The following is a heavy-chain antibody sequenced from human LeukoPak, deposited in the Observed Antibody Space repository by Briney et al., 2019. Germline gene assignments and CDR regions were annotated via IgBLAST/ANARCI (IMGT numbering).Heavy chain of an antibody. J-gene: IGHJ3*02. V-gene: IGHV3-11*01. D-gene: IGHD4-17*01. CDR1: GYTFSDYY. CDR3: ASPSYGDYEDDAFDI. Sequence: GGSLRLSCAASGYTFSDYYMSWIRQAPGKGLEWVSYISSSGSTIYYADSVKGRFTISRDNAKNSLYLQMNSLRAEDTAVYYCASPSYGDYEDDAFDIWGQGTMVTVSS. CDR2: ISSSGSTI.